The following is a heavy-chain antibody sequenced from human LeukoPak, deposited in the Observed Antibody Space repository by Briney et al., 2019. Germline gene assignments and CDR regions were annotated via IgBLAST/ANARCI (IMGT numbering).Heavy chain of an antibody. CDR1: GFTFSSAW. Sequence: MSGGSLRLSCAASGFTFSSAWMSWVRQAPGKGLEWVGRIKSKTDGRATDYAAPVKGRLTISRDDSNNALYLQMSSLKTEDTAVYYCTTGSRSYYFWGQGTLVTVSS. CDR3: TTGSRSYYF. V-gene: IGHV3-15*01. D-gene: IGHD1-26*01. J-gene: IGHJ4*02. CDR2: IKSKTDGRAT.